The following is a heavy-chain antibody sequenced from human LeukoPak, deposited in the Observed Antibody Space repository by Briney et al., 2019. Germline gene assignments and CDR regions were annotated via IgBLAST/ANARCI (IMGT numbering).Heavy chain of an antibody. Sequence: PSETLSLTCTVSGGSLSSSIYYWGWIRQPPGKGLEWIGSLYYGGNTYYNPSLKSRATVSVDTSKNQFSLKLNSVTAADTAVYYCARDRVFDWLLRYFDLWGRGTLVTVSS. J-gene: IGHJ2*01. CDR3: ARDRVFDWLLRYFDL. CDR1: GGSLSSSIYY. D-gene: IGHD3-9*01. CDR2: LYYGGNT. V-gene: IGHV4-39*07.